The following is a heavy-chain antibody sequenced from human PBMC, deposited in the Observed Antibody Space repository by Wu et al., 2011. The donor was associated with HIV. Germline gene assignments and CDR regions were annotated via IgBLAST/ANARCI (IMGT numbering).Heavy chain of an antibody. V-gene: IGHV1-69*11. Sequence: QVQLVQSGAEVKKPGASVKVSCKASDNTFTSYGISWVRQAPGQGLEWMGRIIPFLDTTNYAPKFQGRVTITADESTSTAYMELSSLGSEDTAAYYCAIWSGSQGPYYYYYMDVWGKGTTVTVSS. CDR3: AIWSGSQGPYYYYYMDV. D-gene: IGHD3-3*01. CDR2: IIPFLDTT. J-gene: IGHJ6*03. CDR1: DNTFTSYG.